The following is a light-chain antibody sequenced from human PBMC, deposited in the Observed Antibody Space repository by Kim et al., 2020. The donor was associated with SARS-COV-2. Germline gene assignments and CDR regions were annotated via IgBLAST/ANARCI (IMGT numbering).Light chain of an antibody. V-gene: IGKV1-17*01. CDR3: LQHSTYPIT. CDR1: QDIRKD. J-gene: IGKJ5*01. CDR2: GAS. Sequence: ASVGDRVTITCRASQDIRKDLSWYQQNPGRAPKRLIYGASSLQSGVPSRFSGSGSGTEFTLTISSVQPEDFATYFCLQHSTYPITFGQGTRLEIK.